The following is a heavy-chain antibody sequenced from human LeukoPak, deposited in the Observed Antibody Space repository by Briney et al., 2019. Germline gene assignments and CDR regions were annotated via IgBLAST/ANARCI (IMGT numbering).Heavy chain of an antibody. V-gene: IGHV1-24*01. CDR1: GYTLTELS. D-gene: IGHD3-10*01. CDR3: AHIIWFGEPQNWFDP. Sequence: GASVKVSCKVSGYTLTELSMHWVRQAPGKGLEWMGGFDPEDGETIYAQKFQGRVTMTEDTSTDTAYMELSSLRSEDTAVYYCAHIIWFGEPQNWFDPWGQGTLVTVSS. J-gene: IGHJ5*02. CDR2: FDPEDGET.